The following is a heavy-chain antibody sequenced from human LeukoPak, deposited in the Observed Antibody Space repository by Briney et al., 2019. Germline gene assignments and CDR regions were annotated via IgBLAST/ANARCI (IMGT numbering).Heavy chain of an antibody. CDR3: AKKIVVVPAAIPGGYFDY. CDR1: GFPFRSSG. Sequence: QPGGSLRLSCAASGFPFRSSGMSWVRQAPGKGLEWVSFISGTGLSTYYADSVKGRFTISRDNSKNTLYLQMNSLRAEDTAVYYCAKKIVVVPAAIPGGYFDYWGQGTLVTVSS. V-gene: IGHV3-23*01. J-gene: IGHJ4*02. D-gene: IGHD2-2*01. CDR2: ISGTGLST.